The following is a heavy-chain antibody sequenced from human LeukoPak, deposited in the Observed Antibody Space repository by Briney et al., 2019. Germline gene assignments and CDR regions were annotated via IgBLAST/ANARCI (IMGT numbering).Heavy chain of an antibody. J-gene: IGHJ4*02. Sequence: GGSLRLSCTASGFTFGDYAMSGVRQAPGKGLEWVGFIRSKAYGGTTEYAASVKGRFTISRDDSKSIAYLQMNSLKTEDTAVYYCTRSLYYYDSSGYYAPGYWGQGTLATVSS. CDR1: GFTFGDYA. V-gene: IGHV3-49*04. D-gene: IGHD3-22*01. CDR2: IRSKAYGGTT. CDR3: TRSLYYYDSSGYYAPGY.